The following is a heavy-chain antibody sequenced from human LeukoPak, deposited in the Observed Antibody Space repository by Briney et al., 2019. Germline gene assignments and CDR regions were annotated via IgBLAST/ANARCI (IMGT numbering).Heavy chain of an antibody. Sequence: GGSLRLSCAASGFTFDDYAMHWVRQAPGKGLEWVSAISWNSGSIGYADSVKGRFTISRDNAKNSLYLQMNSLRAEDTALYYCAKDISSGWYGPFDYWGQGTLVTVSS. V-gene: IGHV3-9*01. CDR3: AKDISSGWYGPFDY. CDR2: ISWNSGSI. J-gene: IGHJ4*02. D-gene: IGHD6-19*01. CDR1: GFTFDDYA.